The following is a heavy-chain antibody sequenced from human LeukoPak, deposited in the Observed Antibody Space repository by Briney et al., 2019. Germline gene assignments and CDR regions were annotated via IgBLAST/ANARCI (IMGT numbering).Heavy chain of an antibody. CDR2: ISGSGGIT. D-gene: IGHD5-12*01. CDR1: GFTFSSYA. V-gene: IGHV3-23*01. Sequence: GGSLRLSCAASGFTFSSYAMSWVRQAPGKGLEWVSTISGSGGITYFADSVKGRFTISRDNSKNTMYLQMSNLRAEDTAVYYRAKPPSTGYDHYPDYWGQGTLVTVSS. J-gene: IGHJ4*02. CDR3: AKPPSTGYDHYPDY.